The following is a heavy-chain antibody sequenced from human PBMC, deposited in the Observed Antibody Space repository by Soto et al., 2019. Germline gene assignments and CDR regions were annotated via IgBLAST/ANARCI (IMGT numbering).Heavy chain of an antibody. CDR1: GFTFSSYG. Sequence: GGSLRLSCAASGFTFSSYGMHWVRQAPGKGLEWVAVISYDVSNKYYADSVKGRFTISRDNSKNTLYLQMNSLRAEDTAVYYCAKDLDYYDSSGYNLQHWGQGTLVTVSS. D-gene: IGHD3-22*01. J-gene: IGHJ1*01. CDR3: AKDLDYYDSSGYNLQH. CDR2: ISYDVSNK. V-gene: IGHV3-30*18.